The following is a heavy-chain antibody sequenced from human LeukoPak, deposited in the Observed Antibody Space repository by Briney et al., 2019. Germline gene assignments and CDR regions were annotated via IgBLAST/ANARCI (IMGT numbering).Heavy chain of an antibody. V-gene: IGHV4-61*08. CDR2: IYYSGST. D-gene: IGHD1-26*01. CDR3: ARLRLSGGSFSVGWFDP. Sequence: SETLSLTCTVSGASISSGDNYWSWIRQPPGKGLEWIGYIYYSGSTNYNPSLKSRVTISVDTSKNQFSLRLNSVTAADTAVYFCARLRLSGGSFSVGWFDPWGQGIQVTVSS. CDR1: GASISSGDNY. J-gene: IGHJ5*02.